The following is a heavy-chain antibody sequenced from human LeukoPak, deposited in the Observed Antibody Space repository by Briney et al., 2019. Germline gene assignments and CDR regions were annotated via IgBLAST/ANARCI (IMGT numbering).Heavy chain of an antibody. CDR3: ARESTETGQWQVLFDI. Sequence: PSETLSLTCTVSGGSISSGSYYWSWIRQPAGKGLEWIGRIYTSGSTNYNPSLKSRVTISVDTSKNQFSLKLSSVTAADTAAYYCARESTETGQWQVLFDIWGQGTMVTVSS. D-gene: IGHD6-19*01. CDR2: IYTSGST. V-gene: IGHV4-61*02. CDR1: GGSISSGSYY. J-gene: IGHJ3*02.